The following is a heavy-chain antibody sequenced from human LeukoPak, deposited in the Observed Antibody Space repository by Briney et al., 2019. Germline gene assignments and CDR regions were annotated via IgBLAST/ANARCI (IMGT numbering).Heavy chain of an antibody. J-gene: IGHJ4*02. CDR1: RFVVSTKY. CDR3: AKDQLGGLFDY. Sequence: GGSLRLSCAASRFVVSTKYMNWVRQAPGKGLEWVSVIYSAGTTYYADSVKGRFTISRDDSKNTLYLQMNSLRAEDTAVYYCAKDQLGGLFDYWGQGTLVTVSS. V-gene: IGHV3-66*01. CDR2: IYSAGTT. D-gene: IGHD7-27*01.